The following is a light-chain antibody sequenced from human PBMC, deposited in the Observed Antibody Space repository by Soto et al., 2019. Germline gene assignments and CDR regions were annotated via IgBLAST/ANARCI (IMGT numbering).Light chain of an antibody. CDR1: SSDVGGYNY. V-gene: IGLV2-11*01. J-gene: IGLJ1*01. Sequence: QSALTQPRSVSGSPRQSVTISCTGTSSDVGGYNYVSWYQQYPGKAPKVMIYDVTKRPSGVPDRFSGSKSGNTASLTISGLQAEDEADYYGCSYTGFYSYVFGTGTKVTV. CDR3: CSYTGFYSYV. CDR2: DVT.